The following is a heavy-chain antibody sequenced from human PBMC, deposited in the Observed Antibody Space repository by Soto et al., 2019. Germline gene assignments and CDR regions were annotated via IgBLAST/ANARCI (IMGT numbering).Heavy chain of an antibody. Sequence: GESLKISCKGSGYSFTSYWIGWVRQMPGKGLEWMGIIYPGDSDTRYSPSFQGQVTVSADKSISTAYLQWSSLRAEDTAVYYCARDGGPVRYFDWLYHYYGMDVWGQGTTVTVSS. CDR2: IYPGDSDT. D-gene: IGHD3-9*01. CDR1: GYSFTSYW. V-gene: IGHV5-51*01. J-gene: IGHJ6*02. CDR3: ARDGGPVRYFDWLYHYYGMDV.